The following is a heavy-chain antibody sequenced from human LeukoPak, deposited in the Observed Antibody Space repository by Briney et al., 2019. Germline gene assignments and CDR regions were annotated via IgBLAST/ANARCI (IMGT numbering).Heavy chain of an antibody. J-gene: IGHJ4*02. CDR1: GYRFTSYW. CDR2: IYPGDSDT. V-gene: IGHV5-51*01. D-gene: IGHD2-21*02. Sequence: GESLKISCKGSGYRFTSYWIGWVRQMPGKGLEWMGIIYPGDSDTRYSPSFQGQVTISADKSISTAYLQWSSLKASDTAMYYCASSYAYCGGDCYPGYWGQGTLVTVSS. CDR3: ASSYAYCGGDCYPGY.